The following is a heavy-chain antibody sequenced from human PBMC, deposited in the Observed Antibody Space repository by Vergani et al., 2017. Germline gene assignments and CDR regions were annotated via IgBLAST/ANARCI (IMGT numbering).Heavy chain of an antibody. CDR1: GYTFSNYY. CDR3: ARVDYGILTGYRY. Sequence: QVQVVQSGAEVKKSGASVKVSCKTSGYTFSNYYMHWVRQAPGQGLEWRGIINPSGGHTNYAQKFQGRVTMTRDTSTSTVYMELSSLRSEDTAIYYCARVDYGILTGYRYWGQGTLVTVSA. CDR2: INPSGGHT. V-gene: IGHV1-46*03. J-gene: IGHJ4*02. D-gene: IGHD3-9*01.